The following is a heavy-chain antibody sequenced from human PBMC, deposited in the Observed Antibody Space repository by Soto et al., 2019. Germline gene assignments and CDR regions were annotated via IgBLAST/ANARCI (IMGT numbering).Heavy chain of an antibody. CDR2: INHSVST. V-gene: IGHV4-34*01. D-gene: IGHD6-13*01. J-gene: IGHJ6*02. CDR3: ARVVRDSRSQVNYYYYYGMDV. CDR1: GGSFSGYY. Sequence: SETLSLTCVVYGGSFSGYYWSWIRQPPGKGLEWIGEINHSVSTNYNPSLKSRLTISVDTSKNQFSLRLTYVTAADTAVYYCARVVRDSRSQVNYYYYYGMDVWGQGTRVTVSS.